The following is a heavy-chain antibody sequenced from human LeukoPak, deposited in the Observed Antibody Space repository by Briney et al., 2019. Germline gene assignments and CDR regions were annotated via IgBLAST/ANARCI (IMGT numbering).Heavy chain of an antibody. CDR3: ARDRSFKYYGSGSLNWFDP. J-gene: IGHJ5*02. D-gene: IGHD3-10*01. CDR2: IIPIFGTA. Sequence: SVKVSCKASGGTFSSYAISWVRQAPGQGLEWMGGIIPIFGTANYAQKFQGRVTITADESTSTAYMELSSLRSDDTAVYYCARDRSFKYYGSGSLNWFDPWGQGTLVTVSS. CDR1: GGTFSSYA. V-gene: IGHV1-69*01.